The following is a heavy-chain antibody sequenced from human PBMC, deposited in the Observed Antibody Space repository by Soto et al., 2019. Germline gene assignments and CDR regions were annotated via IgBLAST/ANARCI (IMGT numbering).Heavy chain of an antibody. Sequence: EVQLVESAGGLVQPGGSLRLSCAASGFTFSNYDMHWVRQVTGKGLEWVSGITTAGDTYYPGSVKGRFTISREKAKNSLYLQMNSLSAGDTAVYYCARELHGGSYGMDVWGQGTTVTVSS. CDR3: ARELHGGSYGMDV. J-gene: IGHJ6*02. V-gene: IGHV3-13*01. CDR1: GFTFSNYD. CDR2: ITTAGDT.